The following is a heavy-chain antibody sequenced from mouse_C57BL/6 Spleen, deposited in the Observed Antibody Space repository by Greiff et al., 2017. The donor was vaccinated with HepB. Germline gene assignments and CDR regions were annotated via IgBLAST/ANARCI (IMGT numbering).Heavy chain of an antibody. CDR3: ARGGTGFDY. D-gene: IGHD4-1*01. Sequence: QVHVKQPGAELVRPGSSVKLSCKASGYTFTSYWMHWVKQRPIQGLEWIGNIDPSDSETHYNQKFKDKATLTVDKSSSTAYMQLSSLTSEDSAVYYCARGGTGFDYWGQGTTLTVSS. J-gene: IGHJ2*01. V-gene: IGHV1-52*01. CDR1: GYTFTSYW. CDR2: IDPSDSET.